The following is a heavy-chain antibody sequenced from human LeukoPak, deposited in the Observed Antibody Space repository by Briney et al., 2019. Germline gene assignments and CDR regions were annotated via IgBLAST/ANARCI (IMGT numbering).Heavy chain of an antibody. D-gene: IGHD1-26*01. J-gene: IGHJ4*02. CDR1: GYSFTVFW. Sequence: GESLKISCKASGYSFTVFWIAWVRQMPGKGLEWMGTIYPRDSDIRYSPSFQGQVTISVDKSLNTAYLQWSSLKASDTAMYYCARQREVLGRPDHWGQGTLVTVSS. CDR3: ARQREVLGRPDH. V-gene: IGHV5-51*01. CDR2: IYPRDSDI.